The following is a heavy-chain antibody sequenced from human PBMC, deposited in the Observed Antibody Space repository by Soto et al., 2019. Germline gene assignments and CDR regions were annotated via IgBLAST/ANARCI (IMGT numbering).Heavy chain of an antibody. V-gene: IGHV3-23*01. CDR1: GFTFSTYA. Sequence: EVQLLESGGGLVQPGGSLRLSCAASGFTFSTYAMRWVRQAPGKGLEWVSAISGRGDSTYYADSVKGRFTISRDNSKNTLYLQMNSLRAEDPAVYYCARRGSGSDYDDWGQGTLVTVSS. CDR2: ISGRGDST. J-gene: IGHJ4*02. CDR3: ARRGSGSDYDD. D-gene: IGHD1-26*01.